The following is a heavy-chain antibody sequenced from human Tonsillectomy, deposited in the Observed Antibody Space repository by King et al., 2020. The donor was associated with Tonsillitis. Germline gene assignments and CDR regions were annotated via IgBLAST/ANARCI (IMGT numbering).Heavy chain of an antibody. J-gene: IGHJ3*01. CDR2: ISGGGDNT. V-gene: IGHV3-23*04. CDR3: AKDWTTVTTLTDAFDF. D-gene: IGHD4-17*01. CDR1: GFIFSTYA. Sequence: VQLVESGGGLVQPGGSLRLSCVASGFIFSTYAMNWVRQAPGKGLEWVSGISGGGDNTHYADSVKGRFTISRDNFKNTVYLQINSLRAEDTAVYYCAKDWTTVTTLTDAFDFWGQGTMVTVSS.